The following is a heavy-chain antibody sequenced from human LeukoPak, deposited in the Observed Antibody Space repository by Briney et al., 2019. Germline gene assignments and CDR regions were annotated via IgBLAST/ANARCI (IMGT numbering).Heavy chain of an antibody. CDR3: ARGLATYDSSGYTAFDI. Sequence: ASVKVSCKASGYTFTSYYMHWVRQAPGQGLEWMGIINPSGGSTSYAQKFQGRVTMTRDTSTSTVYMELSSLRSDDTAVYYCARGLATYDSSGYTAFDIWGQGTMVTVSS. D-gene: IGHD3-22*01. CDR1: GYTFTSYY. CDR2: INPSGGST. V-gene: IGHV1-46*01. J-gene: IGHJ3*02.